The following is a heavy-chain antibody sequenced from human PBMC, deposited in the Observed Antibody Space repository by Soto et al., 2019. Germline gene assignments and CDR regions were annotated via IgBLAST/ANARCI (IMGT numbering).Heavy chain of an antibody. J-gene: IGHJ6*02. D-gene: IGHD3-10*01. CDR1: GGTFSSYA. Sequence: QVQLVQSGAEVKKPGSSVKVSCKASGGTFSSYAISWVRQAPGQGLEWMGGIIPIFGTANYAQKFQGRVTITADESTSTAYMELSSLRSEDTAAYYCARDTSLLWFGELTNYYYYGMDVWGQGTTVTVSS. CDR3: ARDTSLLWFGELTNYYYYGMDV. CDR2: IIPIFGTA. V-gene: IGHV1-69*01.